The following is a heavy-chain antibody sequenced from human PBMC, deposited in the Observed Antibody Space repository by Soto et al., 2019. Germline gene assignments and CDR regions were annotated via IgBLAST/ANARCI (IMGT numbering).Heavy chain of an antibody. D-gene: IGHD3-10*01. J-gene: IGHJ4*02. CDR1: GGSINNSSFY. CDR3: AGRPLVRGIIPYYFDS. CDR2: IYYSGSA. V-gene: IGHV4-39*01. Sequence: QLQLQESGPGLVKPSETLSLTCTVSGGSINNSSFYWGWVRQPPGKRLEWIGSIYYSGSAYYNPSLKSRPTISVATSKNQFPLNLSSVTAEDTAVYFCAGRPLVRGIIPYYFDSWGQGTLVTVSS.